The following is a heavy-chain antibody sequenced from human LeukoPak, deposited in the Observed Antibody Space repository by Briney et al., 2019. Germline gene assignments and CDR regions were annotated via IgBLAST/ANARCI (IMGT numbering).Heavy chain of an antibody. CDR2: MNPNSGNT. Sequence: ASVKVSCKASGYTFTSYDINWVRQATGQGLEWMGWMNPNSGNTGYAQKFQGRVTMTRNTSISTAYMELSSLRSEDTAVYHCAREGAGDSSGWSDYYYYYMDVWGKGTTVTISS. V-gene: IGHV1-8*01. D-gene: IGHD6-19*01. J-gene: IGHJ6*03. CDR1: GYTFTSYD. CDR3: AREGAGDSSGWSDYYYYYMDV.